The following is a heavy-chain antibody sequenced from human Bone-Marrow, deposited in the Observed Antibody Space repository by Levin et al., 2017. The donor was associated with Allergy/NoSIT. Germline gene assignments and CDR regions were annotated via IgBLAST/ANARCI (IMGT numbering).Heavy chain of an antibody. Sequence: SVKVSCKASGGVFKSHAFSWVRQAPGQGLEWIGGIIPVLDQITYSQKFQARVSLSADDSTSSAYLELTNLTSEDTAVYYCARDGHILRFSNWPPALDYWGQGTLIIVSA. CDR1: GGVFKSHA. CDR2: IIPVLDQI. CDR3: ARDGHILRFSNWPPALDY. D-gene: IGHD3-3*01. J-gene: IGHJ4*02. V-gene: IGHV1-69*13.